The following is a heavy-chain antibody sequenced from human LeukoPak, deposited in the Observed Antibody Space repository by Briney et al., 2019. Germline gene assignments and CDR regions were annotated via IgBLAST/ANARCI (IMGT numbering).Heavy chain of an antibody. J-gene: IGHJ6*03. V-gene: IGHV4-39*07. CDR2: LSHSGSA. CDR1: GASISSSTYY. D-gene: IGHD6-13*01. CDR3: ARSSSWYYYYYMDV. Sequence: PSETLSLTCTVSGASISSSTYYWGWIRQPPGKGLEWIGTLSHSGSAYYNPSLRSRITMSLDTSENQLSLKLSSVTAADTAVYYCARSSSWYYYYYMDVWGKGTTVTVSS.